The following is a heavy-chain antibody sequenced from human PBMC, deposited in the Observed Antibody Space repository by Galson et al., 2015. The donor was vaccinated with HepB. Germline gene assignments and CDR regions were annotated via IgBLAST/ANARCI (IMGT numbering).Heavy chain of an antibody. V-gene: IGHV1-69*13. J-gene: IGHJ4*02. CDR3: ARDQRMATNLAHFDY. CDR1: GGTFSSYA. CDR2: IIPIFGTA. Sequence: SVKVSCKASGGTFSSYAISWVRQAPGQGLEWMGGIIPIFGTANYAQKFQGRVTITADESTSTAYMELSSLRSEDTAVYYCARDQRMATNLAHFDYWGQGTLVTVSS. D-gene: IGHD5-24*01.